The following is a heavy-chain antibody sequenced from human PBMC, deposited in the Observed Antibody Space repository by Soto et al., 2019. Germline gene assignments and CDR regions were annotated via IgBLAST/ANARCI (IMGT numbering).Heavy chain of an antibody. D-gene: IGHD3-10*01. J-gene: IGHJ6*03. CDR3: AREKVVTVVRGASYYYYYMDV. V-gene: IGHV4-31*03. CDR2: IYYSGST. CDR1: GGSISSGGYY. Sequence: SETLSLTCTVSGGSISSGGYYWSWIRQHPGKGLEWIGYIYYSGSTYYNPSLKSRVTISVDTSKNQFSLKLSSVTAADTAVYYCAREKVVTVVRGASYYYYYMDVWGKGTTVNVAS.